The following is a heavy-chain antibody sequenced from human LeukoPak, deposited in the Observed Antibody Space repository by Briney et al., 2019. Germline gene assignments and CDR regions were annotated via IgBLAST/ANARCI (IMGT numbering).Heavy chain of an antibody. Sequence: PGGSLRLSCAASGFTFSSYAMSWVRQAPGKGLEWVSAISGSGGSTYYADCVEGRFTISRDNSKNRLYLQMNSLRAEDTAVYYCAKGGSSGYYFWNYYYGMDVWGQGTTVTVSS. J-gene: IGHJ6*02. CDR3: AKGGSSGYYFWNYYYGMDV. D-gene: IGHD3-22*01. V-gene: IGHV3-23*01. CDR2: ISGSGGST. CDR1: GFTFSSYA.